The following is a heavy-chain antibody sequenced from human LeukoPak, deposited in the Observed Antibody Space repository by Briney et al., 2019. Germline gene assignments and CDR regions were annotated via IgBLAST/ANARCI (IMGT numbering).Heavy chain of an antibody. CDR2: INWNGGST. D-gene: IGHD3-22*01. CDR3: ARAYYYDSSGYPPYY. CDR1: GFTFDDYG. Sequence: GGSLRLSCAASGFTFDDYGMSWVRQAPGRGLEWVSGINWNGGSTGYADSVKGRFTISRDNAKNSLYLQMNSLRAEDTALYYCARAYYYDSSGYPPYYWGQGTLVTVSS. J-gene: IGHJ4*02. V-gene: IGHV3-20*04.